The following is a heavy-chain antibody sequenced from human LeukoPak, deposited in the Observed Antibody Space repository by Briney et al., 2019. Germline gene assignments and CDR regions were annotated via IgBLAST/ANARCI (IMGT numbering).Heavy chain of an antibody. CDR2: IKKDGSEE. V-gene: IGHV3-7*01. CDR3: ARSNPNRNALDL. Sequence: PGGSLRLSCAASGFTLNSYLMSWVRQAPGRGLEWVANIKKDGSEESYLDSVKGQFTVSRDNAKNSLFLQMNSLRGEDTAVYYCARSNPNRNALDLWGQGTMVTISS. CDR1: GFTLNSYL. J-gene: IGHJ3*01. D-gene: IGHD1-14*01.